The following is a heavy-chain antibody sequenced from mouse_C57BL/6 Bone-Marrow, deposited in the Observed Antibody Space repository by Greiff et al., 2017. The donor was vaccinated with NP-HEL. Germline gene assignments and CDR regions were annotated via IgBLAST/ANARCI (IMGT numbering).Heavy chain of an antibody. CDR2: IFPGSGST. D-gene: IGHD2-4*01. V-gene: IGHV1-75*01. CDR3: ARWEIYYDYEAWFAY. Sequence: VQLVESGPELVKPGASVKISCKASGYTFTDYYINWVKQRPGQGLEWIGWIFPGSGSTYYNEKFKGKATLTVDKSSSTAYMLLSSLTSEDSAVYFCARWEIYYDYEAWFAYWGQGTLVTVSA. J-gene: IGHJ3*01. CDR1: GYTFTDYY.